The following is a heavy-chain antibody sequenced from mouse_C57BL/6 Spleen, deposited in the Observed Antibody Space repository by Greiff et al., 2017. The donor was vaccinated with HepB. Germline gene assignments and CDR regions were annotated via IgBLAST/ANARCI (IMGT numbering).Heavy chain of an antibody. CDR3: ARRGLAMDY. D-gene: IGHD6-5*01. CDR2: ISNLAYSI. J-gene: IGHJ4*01. Sequence: EVQGVESGGGLVQPGGSLKLSCAASGFTFSDYGMAWVRQAPRKGPEWVAFISNLAYSIYYADTVTGRFTISRENAKNTLYREMSSLRSEDTAMYYCARRGLAMDYWGQGTSVTVSS. V-gene: IGHV5-15*01. CDR1: GFTFSDYG.